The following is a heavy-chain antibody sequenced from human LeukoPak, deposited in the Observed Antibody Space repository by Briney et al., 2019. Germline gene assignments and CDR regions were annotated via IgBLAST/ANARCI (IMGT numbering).Heavy chain of an antibody. CDR3: ARRSASTNWYFDL. V-gene: IGHV4-59*08. D-gene: IGHD2-2*01. Sequence: SETLSLTCTGSGGSISSYYWSWIRQPPGKGLEWIGYIYYSGSTNYNPSLKSRVTISVDTSKNQFSLKLSSVTAADTAVYYCARRSASTNWYFDLWGRGTLVTVSS. J-gene: IGHJ2*01. CDR1: GGSISSYY. CDR2: IYYSGST.